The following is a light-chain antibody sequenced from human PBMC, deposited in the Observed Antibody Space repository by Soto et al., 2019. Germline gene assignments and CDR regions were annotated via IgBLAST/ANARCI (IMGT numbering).Light chain of an antibody. CDR1: QGISSY. CDR3: QQYYSYPWT. Sequence: AIRMTQSPSSLSASTGDRVTITCRASQGISSYLAWYQQKPGKAPKLLIYAASTLQSGVPSRFSGSGSGTDFTLTISCLQSEDFATYYCQQYYSYPWTFGQATTVEIK. V-gene: IGKV1-8*01. J-gene: IGKJ1*01. CDR2: AAS.